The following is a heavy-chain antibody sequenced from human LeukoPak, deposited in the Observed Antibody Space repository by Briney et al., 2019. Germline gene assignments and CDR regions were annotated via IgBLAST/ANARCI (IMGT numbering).Heavy chain of an antibody. Sequence: GGSLRLSCSASGFTFSSYAMHWVRQAPGKGLKYVSVISSNGGSTYYADPVKGRFTISRDNSKNTLYLQMISLRDEDAAVYYCVKDFGDAYNYFDFWGQGTPVTVSS. CDR3: VKDFGDAYNYFDF. D-gene: IGHD5-24*01. J-gene: IGHJ4*02. CDR2: ISSNGGST. V-gene: IGHV3-64D*09. CDR1: GFTFSSYA.